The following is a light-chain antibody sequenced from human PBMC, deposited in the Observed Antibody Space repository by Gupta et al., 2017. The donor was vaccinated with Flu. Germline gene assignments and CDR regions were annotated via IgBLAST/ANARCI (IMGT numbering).Light chain of an antibody. V-gene: IGKV3-11*01. J-gene: IGKJ5*01. CDR3: QQRSNWHT. CDR2: DAS. CDR1: QSVSSY. Sequence: PGERATRSCRASQSVSSYLAWYQQKPGQAPRLLIYDASNRATGIPARFSGSGSGTDFTLTISSLEPEDFAVYYCQQRSNWHTFGQGTRLEIK.